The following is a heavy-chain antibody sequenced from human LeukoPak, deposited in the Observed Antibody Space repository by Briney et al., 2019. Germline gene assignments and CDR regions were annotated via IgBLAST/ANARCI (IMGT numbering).Heavy chain of an antibody. V-gene: IGHV1-69*13. CDR2: IIPIFGTA. CDR3: ARGYSGYDGGWFDP. Sequence: SVKVSCKASGYTFTSYGISWVRQAPGQGLEWMGGIIPIFGTANYAQKFQGRVTITADESTSTAYMELSSLRSEDTAVYYCARGYSGYDGGWFDPWGQGTLVTVSS. J-gene: IGHJ5*02. CDR1: GYTFTSYG. D-gene: IGHD5-12*01.